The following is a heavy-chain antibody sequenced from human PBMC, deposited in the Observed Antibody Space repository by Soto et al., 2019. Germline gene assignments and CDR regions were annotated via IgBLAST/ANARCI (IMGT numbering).Heavy chain of an antibody. CDR3: ARPIQYYYDSSGQSAWFDP. J-gene: IGHJ5*02. V-gene: IGHV3-23*01. CDR2: ISGSGGST. D-gene: IGHD3-22*01. Sequence: GGSLRLSCAASGFTSSSYAMSWVRQAPGKGLEWVSAISGSGGSTYYADSVKGRFTISRDNSKNTLYLQMSSLRAEDTAVYYCARPIQYYYDSSGQSAWFDPWGQGTLVTVSS. CDR1: GFTSSSYA.